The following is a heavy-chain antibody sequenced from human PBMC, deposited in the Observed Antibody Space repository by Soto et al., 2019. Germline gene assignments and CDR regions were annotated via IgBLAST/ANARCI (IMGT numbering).Heavy chain of an antibody. CDR3: ARGLLADYDPDV. CDR1: GFTFSSYS. J-gene: IGHJ6*02. Sequence: GGSLRLSCAASGFTFSSYSMNWVRQAPGKGLEWVSSISSSSSYIYYADSVKGRFTISRDNAKNSLYLQMNSLRAEDTAVYYCARGLLADYDPDVWGQGTTVTVSS. CDR2: ISSSSSYI. V-gene: IGHV3-21*01. D-gene: IGHD3-3*01.